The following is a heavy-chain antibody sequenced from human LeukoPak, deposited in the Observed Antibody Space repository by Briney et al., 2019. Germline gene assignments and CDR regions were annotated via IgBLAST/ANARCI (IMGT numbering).Heavy chain of an antibody. J-gene: IGHJ4*02. D-gene: IGHD3-10*01. CDR2: ISGDGSIK. Sequence: GGSLRLSCSASKFTFSHYGMQWVRQAPGKGLEWVAVISGDGSIKIYADSVKGRFTISRDNAKNTLYLQMNSLRAEDTAVYNCVRFSGSGSRLFDYWGQGTLVTVSS. CDR3: VRFSGSGSRLFDY. V-gene: IGHV3-30*03. CDR1: KFTFSHYG.